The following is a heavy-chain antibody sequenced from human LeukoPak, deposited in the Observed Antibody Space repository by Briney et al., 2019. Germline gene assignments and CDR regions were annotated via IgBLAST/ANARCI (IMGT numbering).Heavy chain of an antibody. CDR1: GFTLSSYA. CDR2: IGDSGATT. J-gene: IGHJ4*02. Sequence: HPGGSLRLSCAASGFTLSSYAMTWVRQAPGKGLEWVSDIGDSGATTYYADSVEGRFTISRDNSKNTLYLQMSSLRAEDTAVYFCASFHYYRSGAYYLSYWGQGALVTVSS. V-gene: IGHV3-23*01. CDR3: ASFHYYRSGAYYLSY. D-gene: IGHD3-10*01.